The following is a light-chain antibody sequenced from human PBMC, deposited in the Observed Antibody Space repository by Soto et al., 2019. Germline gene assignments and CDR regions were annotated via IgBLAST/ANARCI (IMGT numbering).Light chain of an antibody. V-gene: IGLV1-40*01. Sequence: QSVLTQPPSVSGAPGQRVTISCTGSSSNIGAPYDVHWYQHLPGTAPKLLIYGNNNRPSGVPDRFSGSKSGTSASLAITGLQADDEADYYCQSYDNGLSSWVFGGGTKLTVL. J-gene: IGLJ3*02. CDR3: QSYDNGLSSWV. CDR1: SSNIGAPYD. CDR2: GNN.